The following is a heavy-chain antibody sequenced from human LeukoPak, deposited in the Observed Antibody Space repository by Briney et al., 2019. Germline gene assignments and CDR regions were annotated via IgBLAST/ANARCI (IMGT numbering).Heavy chain of an antibody. Sequence: GGSLRLSCAASGFTFDDYAMHWVRQAPGKGLEWVSGISWNSGSIGYADSVKGRFTISRDNAKNSLYLQMNSLRAEDTALYYCAKDIYSSIAAVGMNYWGQGTLVTVSS. CDR1: GFTFDDYA. J-gene: IGHJ4*02. D-gene: IGHD6-13*01. V-gene: IGHV3-9*01. CDR3: AKDIYSSIAAVGMNY. CDR2: ISWNSGSI.